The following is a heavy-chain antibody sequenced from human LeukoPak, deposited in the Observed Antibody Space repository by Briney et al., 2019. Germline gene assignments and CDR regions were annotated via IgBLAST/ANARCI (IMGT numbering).Heavy chain of an antibody. CDR1: GASFSVNS. D-gene: IGHD3-10*01. CDR2: INHSGTI. J-gene: IGHJ4*01. V-gene: IGHV4-34*01. Sequence: SETLSLTCAVFGASFSVNSWIWSRQPPGKGLEWIGEINHSGTITYKPSLKSRLTISADTSKNQFSLKLSSVTAADTAVYYCARYCGSENYCISYWGQGTPVTVSS. CDR3: ARYCGSENYCISY.